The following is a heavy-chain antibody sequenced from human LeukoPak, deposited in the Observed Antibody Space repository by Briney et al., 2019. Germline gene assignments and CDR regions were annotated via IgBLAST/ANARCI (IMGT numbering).Heavy chain of an antibody. CDR1: GGSFSGYS. D-gene: IGHD2-21*01. CDR2: IYHSGST. V-gene: IGHV4-30-2*01. J-gene: IGHJ5*02. Sequence: SETLSLTCAVYGGSFSGYSWSWIRQPPGKGLEWIGYIYHSGSTYYNPSLKSRVTISVDRSKNQFSLKLSSVTAADTAVYYCARTIPMNWFDPWGQGTLVTVSS. CDR3: ARTIPMNWFDP.